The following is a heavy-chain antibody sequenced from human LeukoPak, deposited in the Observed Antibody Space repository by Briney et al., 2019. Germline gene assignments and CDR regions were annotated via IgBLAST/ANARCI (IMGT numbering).Heavy chain of an antibody. D-gene: IGHD4-11*01. J-gene: IGHJ5*02. CDR1: GGSISSYY. V-gene: IGHV4-4*07. CDR2: IYTSGST. Sequence: PSETLSLTCTVPGGSISSYYWSWIRQPAGKGLEWIGRIYTSGSTNYNPSLKSRVTMSVDTSKKQFSLKLSSVTAADTAVYYCARDLPTTVTTGWFDPWGQGTLVTVSS. CDR3: ARDLPTTVTTGWFDP.